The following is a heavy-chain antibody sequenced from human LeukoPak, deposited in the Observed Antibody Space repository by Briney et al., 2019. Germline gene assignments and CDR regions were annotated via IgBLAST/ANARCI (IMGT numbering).Heavy chain of an antibody. Sequence: ASVKVSCKASGYAFTSYGISWVRQAPGQGLEWMGWISAYNVNANYAQKLQGRVTMTTDTSTSTAYMELRSLRSDDTAVYYCARAFGAMAKIYGMDVWGKGTTVTVSS. CDR1: GYAFTSYG. J-gene: IGHJ6*04. V-gene: IGHV1-18*04. D-gene: IGHD3-16*01. CDR3: ARAFGAMAKIYGMDV. CDR2: ISAYNVNA.